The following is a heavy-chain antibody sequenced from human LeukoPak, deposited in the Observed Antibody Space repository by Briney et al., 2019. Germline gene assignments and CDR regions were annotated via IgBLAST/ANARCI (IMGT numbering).Heavy chain of an antibody. D-gene: IGHD1-26*01. CDR1: GYTFTSYY. CDR3: ARISYLEAFDY. Sequence: RASVKVSCKASGYTFTSYYMHWVRQAPGQGLEWMGIINPSGGSTSYAQKFQGRVTMTTDTSTSTAYMELRSLRSDDTAVYYCARISYLEAFDYWGQGTLVTVSS. J-gene: IGHJ4*02. CDR2: INPSGGST. V-gene: IGHV1-46*01.